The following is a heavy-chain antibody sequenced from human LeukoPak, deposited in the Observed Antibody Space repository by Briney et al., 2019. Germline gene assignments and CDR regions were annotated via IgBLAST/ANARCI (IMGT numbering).Heavy chain of an antibody. V-gene: IGHV1-2*02. J-gene: IGHJ3*02. CDR1: GYTFTGYY. CDR3: AREMATIDAFDI. CDR2: INPNSGGT. D-gene: IGHD5-24*01. Sequence: ASVKVSCKASGYTFTGYYMHWVRQAPGQGLEWMGWINPNSGGTNYAQKFQGRVTMTRDTSISTAYMELSRLRSDDTAVYYCAREMATIDAFDIWGQGTTVTVSS.